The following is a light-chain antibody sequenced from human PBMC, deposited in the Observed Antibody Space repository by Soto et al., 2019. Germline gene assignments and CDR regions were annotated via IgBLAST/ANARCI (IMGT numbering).Light chain of an antibody. Sequence: QSVLTQPASVSGSPGQSIAISCTGNRSDVGAYNYVSWYQQHPGKAPKLMISEVTNRPSGVSDRLSGSKSGNTASLTISGFQAEDVADYYCSSFTSRFTFVFGTGSKLTVL. V-gene: IGLV2-14*01. J-gene: IGLJ1*01. CDR3: SSFTSRFTFV. CDR2: EVT. CDR1: RSDVGAYNY.